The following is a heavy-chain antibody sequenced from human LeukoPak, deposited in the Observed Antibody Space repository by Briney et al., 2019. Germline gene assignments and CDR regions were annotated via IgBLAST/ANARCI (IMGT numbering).Heavy chain of an antibody. V-gene: IGHV3-13*01. J-gene: IGHJ5*02. Sequence: AGGSLRLSCAASGFTFSTYDMHWVRQTTKKGLEWVSGIGTAGDTYYPGSVKGRFTISRENAKNSLYLQMNSLRAGDTAVYYCARGRHYGSGSPYWFDPWGQGTLVTVSS. D-gene: IGHD3-10*01. CDR2: IGTAGDT. CDR1: GFTFSTYD. CDR3: ARGRHYGSGSPYWFDP.